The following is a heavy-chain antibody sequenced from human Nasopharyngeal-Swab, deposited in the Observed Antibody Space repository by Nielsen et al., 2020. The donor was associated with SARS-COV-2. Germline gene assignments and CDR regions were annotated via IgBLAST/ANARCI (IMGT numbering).Heavy chain of an antibody. J-gene: IGHJ3*02. CDR2: ISYDGSNK. CDR1: GFTFDDYA. CDR3: AAEATGTDAFDI. Sequence: GESLKISCAASGFTFDDYAMHWVRQAPGKGVEWVAVISYDGSNKYYADSVKGRFTISRDNSKNTLYLQMNSLRAEDTAVYYCAAEATGTDAFDIWGQGTMVTVSS. D-gene: IGHD6-13*01. V-gene: IGHV3-30*04.